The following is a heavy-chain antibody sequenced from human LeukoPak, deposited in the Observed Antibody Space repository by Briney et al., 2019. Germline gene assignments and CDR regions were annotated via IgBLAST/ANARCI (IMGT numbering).Heavy chain of an antibody. Sequence: GRSLRLSCAASGFTFSSYAMHWVRQAPGKGLEWVAVISYDGSNKYYADSVKGRFTISRDNSKNTLYLQMNSLRAEDTAVYYCARKAMSFSEWLLYFDYWGQGTLVPVSS. D-gene: IGHD5-12*01. CDR1: GFTFSSYA. CDR2: ISYDGSNK. CDR3: ARKAMSFSEWLLYFDY. J-gene: IGHJ4*02. V-gene: IGHV3-30-3*01.